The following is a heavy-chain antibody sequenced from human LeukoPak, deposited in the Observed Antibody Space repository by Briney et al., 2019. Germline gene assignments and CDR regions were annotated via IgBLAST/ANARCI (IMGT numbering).Heavy chain of an antibody. Sequence: PGGSLRLSCAASGFTFSSYWMHWVRQPPGKGLEWVSSISSTSSYIYYADSVKGRFTISRDNAKNSLYLQMNSLRAEDTAVYYCARVGIAAAGTYWFDPWGQGTLVTVSS. CDR3: ARVGIAAAGTYWFDP. J-gene: IGHJ5*02. CDR2: ISSTSSYI. D-gene: IGHD6-13*01. CDR1: GFTFSSYW. V-gene: IGHV3-21*01.